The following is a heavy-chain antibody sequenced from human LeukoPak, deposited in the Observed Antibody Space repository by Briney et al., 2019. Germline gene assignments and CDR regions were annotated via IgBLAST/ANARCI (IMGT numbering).Heavy chain of an antibody. CDR1: GGSISSYY. CDR2: INHSGST. Sequence: SETLSLTCTVSGGSISSYYWSWIRQPPGKGLEWIGEINHSGSTNYNPSLKSRVTISVDTSKNQFSLKLSSVTAADTAVYYCARDNTVTSFDYWGQGTLVTVSS. V-gene: IGHV4-34*01. CDR3: ARDNTVTSFDY. J-gene: IGHJ4*02. D-gene: IGHD4-17*01.